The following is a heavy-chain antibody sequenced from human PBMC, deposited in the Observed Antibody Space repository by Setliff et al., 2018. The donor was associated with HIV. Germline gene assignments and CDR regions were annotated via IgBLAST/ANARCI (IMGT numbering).Heavy chain of an antibody. CDR1: GYTFTGYY. V-gene: IGHV1-2*02. J-gene: IGHJ4*02. D-gene: IGHD3-22*01. CDR3: ARVGGTYSYDTDGFFSFYVES. Sequence: ASVKVSCKASGYTFTGYYLHWLRQAPGQGLEWMGYIIPDSGDTKYSQKFQGRVTMTRDTSITTAYMELSRLRSDDTAVYYCARVGGTYSYDTDGFFSFYVESWGRGTLVTV. CDR2: IIPDSGDT.